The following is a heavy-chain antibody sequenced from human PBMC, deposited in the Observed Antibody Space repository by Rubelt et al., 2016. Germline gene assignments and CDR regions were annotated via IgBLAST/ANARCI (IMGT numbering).Heavy chain of an antibody. J-gene: IGHJ4*02. D-gene: IGHD6-13*01. V-gene: IGHV4-39*07. Sequence: GKGLEWIGSIYYSGSTYYNPSLKSRVTISVDTSKNQFSLKLSSVTAADTAVYYCASAYSSSWPHFDYWGQGTLVTVSS. CDR2: IYYSGST. CDR3: ASAYSSSWPHFDY.